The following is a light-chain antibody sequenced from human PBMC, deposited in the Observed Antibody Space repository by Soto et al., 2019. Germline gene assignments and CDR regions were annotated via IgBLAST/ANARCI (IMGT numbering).Light chain of an antibody. CDR2: DAS. J-gene: IGKJ3*01. V-gene: IGKV3-15*01. CDR1: QSVSSN. Sequence: EIVMTQSPATLSVSPGERATLSCRASQSVSSNLAWYQQKPGQAPRLLIYDASTRATGIPARFSGSGSGTEFTLTISSLQSEDFAVYCCQQYGSSPFTFGPGTKVDIK. CDR3: QQYGSSPFT.